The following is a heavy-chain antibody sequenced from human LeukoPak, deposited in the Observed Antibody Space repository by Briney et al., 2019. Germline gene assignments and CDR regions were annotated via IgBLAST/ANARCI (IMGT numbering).Heavy chain of an antibody. V-gene: IGHV3-30*03. J-gene: IGHJ5*02. CDR2: ISEDGRNK. Sequence: GGSLRLSCAASGFTLSSYWMGWVRQAPGKGLEGGAVISEDGRNKYYADSVKGRFTISRDKSKNTLYLQMNSLRPEDTAVYYCARDTLIYGSGVNWFDPWGQGTLVTVSS. CDR3: ARDTLIYGSGVNWFDP. D-gene: IGHD3-10*01. CDR1: GFTLSSYW.